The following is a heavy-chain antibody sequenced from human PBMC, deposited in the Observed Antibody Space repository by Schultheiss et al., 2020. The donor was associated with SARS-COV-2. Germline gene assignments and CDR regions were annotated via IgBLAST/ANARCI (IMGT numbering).Heavy chain of an antibody. Sequence: ASVKVSCKASGYTFTSYGISWVRQAPGQGLEWMGWISAYNGNTNYAQKFQGRVTMTRDTSISTAYMELSRLRSDDTAVYYCARGPVDIVATSHFDYWGQGTLVTVSS. CDR2: ISAYNGNT. J-gene: IGHJ4*02. D-gene: IGHD5-12*01. V-gene: IGHV1-18*01. CDR3: ARGPVDIVATSHFDY. CDR1: GYTFTSYG.